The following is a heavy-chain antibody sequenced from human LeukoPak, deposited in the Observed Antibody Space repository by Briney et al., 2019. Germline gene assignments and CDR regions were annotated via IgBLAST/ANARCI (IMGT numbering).Heavy chain of an antibody. CDR1: GFTFSSYG. CDR3: AKSLSPYCSSTSCYAVYYYYGMDV. Sequence: PGGSLRLSCAASGFTFSSYGMHWVRQAPGKGLEWVAVISYDGSNKYYADSVKGRFTISRDNSKNTLYLQMNSLRAEDTAVYYCAKSLSPYCSSTSCYAVYYYYGMDVWGQGTTVTVSS. CDR2: ISYDGSNK. D-gene: IGHD2-2*01. V-gene: IGHV3-30*18. J-gene: IGHJ6*02.